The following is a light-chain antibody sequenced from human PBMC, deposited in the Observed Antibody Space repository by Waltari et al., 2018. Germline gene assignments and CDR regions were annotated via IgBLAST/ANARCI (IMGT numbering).Light chain of an antibody. CDR1: SNDVGGYGS. J-gene: IGLJ1*01. Sequence: QSALTQPASVSVSPGQSVSISCTGTSNDVGGYGSVSWYHQFPGKAPKLMIYEVSYRPSGVSSRFSGSKSGNTASLTISGLQAEDEAVYYCSSHTSTVPHVFGTGTKVTVV. CDR2: EVS. CDR3: SSHTSTVPHV. V-gene: IGLV2-14*01.